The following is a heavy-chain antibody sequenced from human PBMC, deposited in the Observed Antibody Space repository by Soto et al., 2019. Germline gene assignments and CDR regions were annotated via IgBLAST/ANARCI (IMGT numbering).Heavy chain of an antibody. V-gene: IGHV1-3*05. Sequence: QVQLVQSGAEEKKPGASVKVSCKASGYTFTSYAMHWVRQAPGQRLEWRGWINAGNGNTKYSQKFQGRVTITRDTSASTAYMELSSLRSEDTAVYYCARSSGDYLIDDYWGQGTLVTVSS. CDR2: INAGNGNT. J-gene: IGHJ4*02. CDR1: GYTFTSYA. CDR3: ARSSGDYLIDDY. D-gene: IGHD3-22*01.